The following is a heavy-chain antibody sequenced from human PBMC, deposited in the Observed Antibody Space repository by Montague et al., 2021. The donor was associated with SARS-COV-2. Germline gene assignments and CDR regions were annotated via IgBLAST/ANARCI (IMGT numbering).Heavy chain of an antibody. J-gene: IGHJ5*02. CDR3: ARHRHYGDHSLDNWFHP. V-gene: IGHV4-39*01. CDR1: GDSTSCPNCY. Sequence: SETLSLTCTVSGDSTSCPNCYWGWIRQASGKGLDWIGTIYNSGTTYYNPSLKSRLTISIDTSKNQFSLKLTSVTAADTAVYYCARHRHYGDHSLDNWFHPWGQGTLVTVSS. D-gene: IGHD4-17*01. CDR2: IYNSGTT.